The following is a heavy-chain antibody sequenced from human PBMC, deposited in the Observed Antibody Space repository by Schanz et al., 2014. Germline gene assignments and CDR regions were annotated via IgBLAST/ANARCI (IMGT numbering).Heavy chain of an antibody. CDR2: IIPILGIA. J-gene: IGHJ4*02. V-gene: IGHV1-69*04. CDR1: GGTFNSYG. CDR3: ARDQSPYTNSSDVRYFDY. Sequence: QVQLVQSGAEVKKPGSSVKVSCKTSGGTFNSYGISWVRQAPGQGLEWMGRIIPILGIANYAQKFQGRVTITADKSTFTAYMDVSSLRSEDTAVYYCARDQSPYTNSSDVRYFDYWGQGSLVTVSS. D-gene: IGHD6-6*01.